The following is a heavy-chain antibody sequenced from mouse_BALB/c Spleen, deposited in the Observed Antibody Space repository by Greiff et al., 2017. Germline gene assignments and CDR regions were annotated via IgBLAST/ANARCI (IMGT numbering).Heavy chain of an antibody. V-gene: IGHV5-17*02. CDR2: ISSGSSTI. J-gene: IGHJ2*01. Sequence: EVKVVESGGGLVQPGGSRKLSCAASGFTFSSFGMHWVRQAPEKGLEWVAYISSGSSTIYYADTVKGRFTISRDNPKNTLFLQMTSLRSEDTAMYYCARSANWDGGDYWGQGTTLTVSS. CDR1: GFTFSSFG. CDR3: ARSANWDGGDY. D-gene: IGHD4-1*01.